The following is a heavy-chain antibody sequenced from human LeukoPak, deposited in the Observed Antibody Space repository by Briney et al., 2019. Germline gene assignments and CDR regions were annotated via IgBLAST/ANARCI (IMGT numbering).Heavy chain of an antibody. Sequence: GGSLRLSCAASGFTFSDYYMSWIRQAPGKALEWVSYVSSGSSTIYYADSVKGRFTISRDNAKNSLYLQMNSLRAEDTAVYYCARDPSSGWYLKGWFDPWGQGTLVTVSS. CDR3: ARDPSSGWYLKGWFDP. CDR1: GFTFSDYY. J-gene: IGHJ5*02. V-gene: IGHV3-11*04. D-gene: IGHD6-19*01. CDR2: VSSGSSTI.